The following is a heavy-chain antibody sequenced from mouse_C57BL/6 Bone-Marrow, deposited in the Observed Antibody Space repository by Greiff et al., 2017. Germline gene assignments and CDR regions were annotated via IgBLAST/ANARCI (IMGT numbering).Heavy chain of an antibody. CDR1: GYTFTDYY. CDR2: INPNNGGT. D-gene: IGHD1-1*01. Sequence: EVQLQQSGPELVKPGASVKISCKASGYTFTDYYMNWVKQSHGKSLEWIGDINPNNGGTSYNQKFKGKATLTVDKSSSTAYMELRSLTSENSAVYYCSREGCCYGCDFDYWGQGTTLTVSS. V-gene: IGHV1-26*01. J-gene: IGHJ2*01. CDR3: SREGCCYGCDFDY.